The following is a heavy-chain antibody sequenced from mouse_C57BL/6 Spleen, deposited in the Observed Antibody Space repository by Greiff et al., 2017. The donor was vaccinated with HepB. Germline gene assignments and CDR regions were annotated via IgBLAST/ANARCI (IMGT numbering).Heavy chain of an antibody. Sequence: QVQLQQSGAELARPGASVKLSCKASGYTFTSYGISWVKQRTGQGLEWIGEIYPRSGNTYYNEKLKGKATLTADKSSSTAYMELRSLTSEEAAVYFCARAGVKRAWFAYWGQGTLVTVSA. V-gene: IGHV1-81*01. D-gene: IGHD2-2*01. CDR3: ARAGVKRAWFAY. CDR2: IYPRSGNT. J-gene: IGHJ3*01. CDR1: GYTFTSYG.